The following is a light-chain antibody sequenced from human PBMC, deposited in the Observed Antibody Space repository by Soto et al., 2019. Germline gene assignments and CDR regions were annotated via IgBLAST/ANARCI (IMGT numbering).Light chain of an antibody. CDR1: SSDVGGVNY. CDR2: DVT. J-gene: IGLJ1*01. CDR3: NSYSSSSTYV. Sequence: QSALPQPDSVSGSPGQSITISCTGTSSDVGGVNYVSWYPQHPGKAPKLMIYDVTNRPSGVSYRFSGSKSGNTASLTISGLQDEDEADYYCNSYSSSSTYVFGTGTKLTVL. V-gene: IGLV2-14*03.